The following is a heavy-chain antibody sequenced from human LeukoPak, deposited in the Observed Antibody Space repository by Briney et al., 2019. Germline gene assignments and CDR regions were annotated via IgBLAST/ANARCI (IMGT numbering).Heavy chain of an antibody. J-gene: IGHJ4*02. D-gene: IGHD5-18*01. CDR1: GGSISSSSYY. Sequence: SETLSLTCTVSGGSISSSSYYWGWIRQPPGKGLEWIGSIYYSGSTYYNPSLKSLVTISVDTSKNQFSLKLSSVTAADTAVYYCARVRREVTASHFDYWGQGTLVTVSS. CDR2: IYYSGST. CDR3: ARVRREVTASHFDY. V-gene: IGHV4-39*07.